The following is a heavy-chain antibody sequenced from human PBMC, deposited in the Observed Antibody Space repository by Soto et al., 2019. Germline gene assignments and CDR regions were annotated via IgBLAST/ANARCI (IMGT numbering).Heavy chain of an antibody. D-gene: IGHD1-26*01. V-gene: IGHV2-5*02. CDR1: GFSLTTRGVG. CDR2: IYWDDDK. Sequence: SGPTLVNPTQTLTLTCSFSGFSLTTRGVGVGWIRQPPGKALEWLTLIYWDDDKRYSQSLKSRLTITTDNSKSQVVLRMTNMDPVDTATYYCVHRRDSGRYFDQWGQGTLVTVSS. CDR3: VHRRDSGRYFDQ. J-gene: IGHJ4*02.